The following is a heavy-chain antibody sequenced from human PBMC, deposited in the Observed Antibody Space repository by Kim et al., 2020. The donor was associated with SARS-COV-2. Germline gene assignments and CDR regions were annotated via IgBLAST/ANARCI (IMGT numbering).Heavy chain of an antibody. CDR2: ISSSGSII. D-gene: IGHD2-21*01. CDR3: ARARIAGLYYYYYYGMDV. Sequence: GGGLVKPGGSLRLSCAASGFTFSDYYMTWIRQAPGKGLEWVSYISSSGSIIYYADSVKGRFTISRDNAKNSLYLQMNSLRAEDTAVYYCARARIAGLYYYYYYGMDVWGQGTRVTVSS. CDR1: GFTFSDYY. J-gene: IGHJ6*02. V-gene: IGHV3-11*01.